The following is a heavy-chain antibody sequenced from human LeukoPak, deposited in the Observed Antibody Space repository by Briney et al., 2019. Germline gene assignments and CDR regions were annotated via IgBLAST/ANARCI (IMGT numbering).Heavy chain of an antibody. V-gene: IGHV3-48*03. CDR2: ISSSGSTI. CDR3: ARDSTVVAAFDY. CDR1: GFTFSSYE. Sequence: PGGSLRLSCAASGFTFSSYEMNWVRQAPGKGLEWVSYISSSGSTIYYADSVKGRFTISRGNAKNSLYLQMNSLRAEDTAVYYCARDSTVVAAFDYWGQGTLVTVSS. J-gene: IGHJ4*02. D-gene: IGHD2-15*01.